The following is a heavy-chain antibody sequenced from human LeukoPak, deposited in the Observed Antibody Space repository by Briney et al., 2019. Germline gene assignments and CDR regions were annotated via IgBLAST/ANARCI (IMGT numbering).Heavy chain of an antibody. D-gene: IGHD3-16*02. CDR3: ARAHHRRVYDYVWGSYPY. J-gene: IGHJ4*02. Sequence: PGGSLRLSCAASGLTFSSYGMHWVRQAPGKGLEWVAFIRYDGSNKYYADSVKGRFTISRDNAKNSLYLQMNSLRAEDTAVYYCARAHHRRVYDYVWGSYPYWGQGTLVTVSS. CDR1: GLTFSSYG. V-gene: IGHV3-30*02. CDR2: IRYDGSNK.